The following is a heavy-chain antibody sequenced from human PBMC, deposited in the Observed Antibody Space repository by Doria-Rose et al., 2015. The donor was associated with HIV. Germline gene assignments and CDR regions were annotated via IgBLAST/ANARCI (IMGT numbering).Heavy chain of an antibody. CDR3: ARIKSSRWYHKYYFDF. V-gene: IGHV2-26*01. CDR2: IFSYDER. D-gene: IGHD6-13*01. J-gene: IGHJ4*02. Sequence: ESGPVLVKPTETLTLTCTVSGVSLSSPGMGVSWIRQPPGKALEWLANIFSYDERSYKTSLKSSLTISRGTSKSQVVPTMTDMDPVDTATYYCARIKSSRWYHKYYFDFWGQGTLVIVSA. CDR1: GVSLSSPGMG.